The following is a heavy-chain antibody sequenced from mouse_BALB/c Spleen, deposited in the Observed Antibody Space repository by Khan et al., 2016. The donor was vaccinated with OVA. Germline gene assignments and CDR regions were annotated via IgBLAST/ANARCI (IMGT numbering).Heavy chain of an antibody. CDR2: IGPGSGST. J-gene: IGHJ4*01. V-gene: IGHV1S41*01. Sequence: DLVKPGASVKLSCKASGYTFTSYWINWIKQRPGQGLEWIGRIGPGSGSTSYNEMFTGKATLTVDTTSSTAYIQLSSLSSEDSAVFFIARSNYYGSRLYAMGYWGQGSAVTVSS. CDR1: GYTFTSYW. D-gene: IGHD1-1*01. CDR3: ARSNYYGSRLYAMGY.